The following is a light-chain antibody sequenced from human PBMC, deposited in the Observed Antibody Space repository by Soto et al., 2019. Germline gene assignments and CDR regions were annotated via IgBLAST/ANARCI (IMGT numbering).Light chain of an antibody. J-gene: IGKJ1*01. CDR1: QSVGSN. Sequence: EIVMTQSPATLSVSPGERATLSCRASQSVGSNLAWYQQKPGQPPRLLIYAASSRPTGIPARFSVSGCGTELTLTLSSLQSEDFEVYYYQQHNNWPRWTFGQGTKVEIK. V-gene: IGKV3-15*01. CDR3: QQHNNWPRWT. CDR2: AAS.